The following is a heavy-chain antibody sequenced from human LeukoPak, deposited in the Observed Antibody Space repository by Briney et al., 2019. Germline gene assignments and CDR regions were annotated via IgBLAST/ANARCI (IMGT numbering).Heavy chain of an antibody. CDR2: IYPADSDA. Sequence: GESLKISCKGSGYSFINYWVAWVRQMPGKGLEWMGIIYPADSDAKYSPSFHGQVTISADTSINTAYLQWSSLTASDTAMYYCARLTDYYDSSGYYRNYNWFDPWGQGTLVTVSS. D-gene: IGHD3-22*01. J-gene: IGHJ5*02. V-gene: IGHV5-51*01. CDR3: ARLTDYYDSSGYYRNYNWFDP. CDR1: GYSFINYW.